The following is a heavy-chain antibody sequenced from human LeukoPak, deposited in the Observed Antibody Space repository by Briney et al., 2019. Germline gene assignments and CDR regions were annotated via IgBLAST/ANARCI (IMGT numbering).Heavy chain of an antibody. CDR3: ARDYSYGSGSYPSFDY. CDR2: INPNSGGT. V-gene: IGHV1-2*02. D-gene: IGHD3-10*01. CDR1: GYTFTGYY. Sequence: ASVKVSCKASGYTFTGYYMLWVRQASGQGLEWMGWINPNSGGTNYAQKFQGRVTMTRDTSISTAYMELSRLRSDDTAVYYCARDYSYGSGSYPSFDYWGQGTLVTVSS. J-gene: IGHJ4*02.